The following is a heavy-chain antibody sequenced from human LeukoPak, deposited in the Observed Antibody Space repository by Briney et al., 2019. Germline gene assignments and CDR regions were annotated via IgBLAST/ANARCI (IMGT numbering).Heavy chain of an antibody. D-gene: IGHD2-21*02. CDR3: AGAASHRYCLADSFPDY. J-gene: IGHJ4*02. CDR1: GYSFTNYW. Sequence: GESLKISCKGSGYSFTNYWIGWVRQMPGKGLEWMGIIYPGDSDTRYNPSFQGHVTISADKSTSTAYLQWSGLKASDSAMYYCAGAASHRYCLADSFPDYWGQGTLVTVSS. CDR2: IYPGDSDT. V-gene: IGHV5-51*01.